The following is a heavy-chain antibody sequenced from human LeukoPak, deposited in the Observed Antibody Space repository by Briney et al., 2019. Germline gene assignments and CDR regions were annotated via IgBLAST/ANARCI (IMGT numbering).Heavy chain of an antibody. CDR3: ARGRTTTVTSYPYYFDF. CDR1: GGSFSGYY. Sequence: SETLSLTCAVYGGSFSGYYWSWIRQPPGKGLEWIGEINHSGSTNYNPSLKSRVTISVDTSKNQFPLKLSSVTAADTAVYYCARGRTTTVTSYPYYFDFWGQGTLVTVSS. J-gene: IGHJ4*02. CDR2: INHSGST. D-gene: IGHD4-17*01. V-gene: IGHV4-34*01.